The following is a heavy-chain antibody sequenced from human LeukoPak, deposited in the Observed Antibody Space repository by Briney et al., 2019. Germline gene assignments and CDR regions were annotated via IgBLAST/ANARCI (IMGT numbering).Heavy chain of an antibody. Sequence: PGGSLRLSCAVSGFTFSDYYMSSIRQAPGKGLEWVSYISSSSSYTNYADSVKGRFTISRDNAKNSLYLQMNSLRAEDTAVYYCARGTRDSSSGYYGMDVWGQGTTVTVSS. J-gene: IGHJ6*02. D-gene: IGHD6-6*01. CDR2: ISSSSSYT. CDR3: ARGTRDSSSGYYGMDV. CDR1: GFTFSDYY. V-gene: IGHV3-11*06.